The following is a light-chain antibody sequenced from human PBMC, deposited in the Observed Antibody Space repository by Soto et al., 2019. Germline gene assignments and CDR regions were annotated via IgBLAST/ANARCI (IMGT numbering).Light chain of an antibody. CDR2: GAS. Sequence: EIVMTQSPATLSVSPGERDTLSCRASQSVSSNSAWYQQKPGQAPRLLIYGASTRATGIPARFSGSGSGTEFTLTISSLQSEDFAVYYCHQYNGWPRTFGQGTKVDIK. J-gene: IGKJ1*01. CDR3: HQYNGWPRT. V-gene: IGKV3-15*01. CDR1: QSVSSN.